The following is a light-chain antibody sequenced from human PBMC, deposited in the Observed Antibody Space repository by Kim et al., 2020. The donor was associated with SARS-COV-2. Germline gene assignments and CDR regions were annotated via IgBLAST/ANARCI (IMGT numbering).Light chain of an antibody. CDR2: DVF. Sequence: DIQMTQFPSSLSASVGDRVTITCRASQKISNYLSWYQQKRPGTSPKLLIYDVFSLHSGVPPRFSGSLSGTNFSLTIRGLQPEDFATYYCQQSFDKPITFGQGTRLEIK. CDR1: QKISNY. CDR3: QQSFDKPIT. J-gene: IGKJ5*01. V-gene: IGKV1-39*01.